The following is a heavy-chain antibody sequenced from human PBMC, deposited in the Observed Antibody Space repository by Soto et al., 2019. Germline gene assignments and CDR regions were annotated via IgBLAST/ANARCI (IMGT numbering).Heavy chain of an antibody. Sequence: PSETLSLTCTVSGGSMRNYFWTWIRQPPGKGLEWIGYIHYRGTTSFFPTSNPSLRSRVPISEDTSKNLFSLKLLSVTTADTAVYFCAAGEARSRNLAPYYLECCGQGTLVTVSS. CDR2: IHYRGTTSFFP. D-gene: IGHD6-13*01. CDR3: AAGEARSRNLAPYYLEC. V-gene: IGHV4-59*01. J-gene: IGHJ4*02. CDR1: GGSMRNYF.